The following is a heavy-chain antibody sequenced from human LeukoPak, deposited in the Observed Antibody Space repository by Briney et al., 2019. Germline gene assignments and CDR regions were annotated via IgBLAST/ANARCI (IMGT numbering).Heavy chain of an antibody. CDR3: ARARGGGIYDILTDDY. Sequence: SVKVSCKASGGTFSSYAISWVRQAPGQGLEWMGRIIPIFGTANYAQKFQGRVTITTDESTSTAYMELSSLRSEGTAVYYCARARGGGIYDILTDDYWGQGTLVTVSS. D-gene: IGHD3-9*01. CDR2: IIPIFGTA. V-gene: IGHV1-69*05. J-gene: IGHJ4*02. CDR1: GGTFSSYA.